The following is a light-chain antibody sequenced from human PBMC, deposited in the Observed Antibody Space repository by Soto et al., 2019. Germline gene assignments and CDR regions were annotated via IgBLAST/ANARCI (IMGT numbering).Light chain of an antibody. Sequence: DIVLTQSPDSLSVSLGERVTINCKSSQNLFYSSNNKNQLAWYQQKPGQPPNVLVYWASTRYSGVPDRFSGSGSGTDFTLTISSLQAEDVAVYFCHQYYTTPYTFGQGTKLEVK. CDR1: QNLFYSSNNKNQ. J-gene: IGKJ2*01. CDR2: WAS. V-gene: IGKV4-1*01. CDR3: HQYYTTPYT.